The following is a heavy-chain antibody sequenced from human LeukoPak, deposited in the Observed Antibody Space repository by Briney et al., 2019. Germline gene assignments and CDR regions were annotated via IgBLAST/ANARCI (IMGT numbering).Heavy chain of an antibody. V-gene: IGHV4-38-2*02. CDR3: ARVTSRLGWFDP. Sequence: SETLSLTCTVSGYSISSGYYWGWIRQPPGKGLECIGSISHSGSTYYNPSLKSRVTISVDTSKNQFSLKLRSVTAADTAVYYCARVTSRLGWFDPWGQGTLVTVSS. D-gene: IGHD1-14*01. J-gene: IGHJ5*02. CDR1: GYSISSGYY. CDR2: ISHSGST.